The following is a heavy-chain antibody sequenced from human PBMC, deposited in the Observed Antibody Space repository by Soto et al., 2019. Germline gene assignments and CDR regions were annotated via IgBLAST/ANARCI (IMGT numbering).Heavy chain of an antibody. Sequence: GGSLRLSCAASGFTFSSYSMNWVRQAPGKGLEWVSSISSSSSYIYYADSVKGLFTISRDNAKNSLYLQMNSLRAEDTAVYYCARDSIGGDYVIRRRSPPYGMDVWGQGTTVTVSS. J-gene: IGHJ6*02. CDR2: ISSSSSYI. V-gene: IGHV3-21*01. CDR1: GFTFSSYS. CDR3: ARDSIGGDYVIRRRSPPYGMDV. D-gene: IGHD4-17*01.